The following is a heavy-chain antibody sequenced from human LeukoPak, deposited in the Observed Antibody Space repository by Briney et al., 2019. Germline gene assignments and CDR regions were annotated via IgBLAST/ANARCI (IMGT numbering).Heavy chain of an antibody. D-gene: IGHD3-10*01. CDR3: ARDRFRGGSIDH. Sequence: SETLSLTCTVSGGSISSGVYYWSWIRQHPGKGMEWIGYVYYSGSTNYNPSLKSRVTISLDTSKSQVSLNLSSVTAADTAVYYCARDRFRGGSIDHWGQGTLVTVSS. J-gene: IGHJ4*02. CDR1: GGSISSGVYY. CDR2: VYYSGST. V-gene: IGHV4-61*08.